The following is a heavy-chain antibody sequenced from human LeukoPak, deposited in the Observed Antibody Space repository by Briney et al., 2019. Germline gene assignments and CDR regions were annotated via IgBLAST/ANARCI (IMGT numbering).Heavy chain of an antibody. CDR1: GFTFSSYT. CDR2: ISYDGSNK. Sequence: PGGSLRLSCAASGFTFSSYTIHWVRQAPGKGLEWVAVISYDGSNKYYADSVKGRFTISRDNSKNTLYLQMNSLRADDTAVYYCAPSSSGYYVHFDYWGQGTLVTVSS. CDR3: APSSSGYYVHFDY. V-gene: IGHV3-30-3*01. J-gene: IGHJ4*02. D-gene: IGHD3-22*01.